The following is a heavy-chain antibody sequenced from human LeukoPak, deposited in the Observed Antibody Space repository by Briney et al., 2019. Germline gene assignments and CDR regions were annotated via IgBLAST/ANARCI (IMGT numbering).Heavy chain of an antibody. CDR3: ARNDPDSRGYYIDY. V-gene: IGHV3-30-3*01. D-gene: IGHD3-22*01. Sequence: PGGSLRLSCAASGFTFSSYAMHWVRQAPGKGLEWVAVISYDESNKYYADSVKGRFTISRDNSKNTLYLQMNSLRAEDTAVYYCARNDPDSRGYYIDYWGQGTLVTVSS. CDR2: ISYDESNK. CDR1: GFTFSSYA. J-gene: IGHJ4*02.